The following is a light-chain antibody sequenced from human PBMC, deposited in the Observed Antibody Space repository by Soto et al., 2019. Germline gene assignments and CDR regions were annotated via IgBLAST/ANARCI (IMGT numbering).Light chain of an antibody. J-gene: IGKJ5*01. Sequence: DIQMPQSPSSLSTSVGDRVTITCRASQGISTFLNWYQQKPGKAPRLLIYAASRLQSGVPARFSGSGAETDFTLTITSLTPDDIATCYSLHPFDSPITFGRATRMEI. CDR2: AAS. CDR3: LHPFDSPIT. CDR1: QGISTF. V-gene: IGKV1-39*01.